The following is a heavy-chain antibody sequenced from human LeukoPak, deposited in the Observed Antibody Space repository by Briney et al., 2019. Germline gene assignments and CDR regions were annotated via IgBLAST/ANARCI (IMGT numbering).Heavy chain of an antibody. CDR3: ASSAHETDAFDI. J-gene: IGHJ3*02. Sequence: SVKVSCKASGGTFSSYAISWVRQAPGQGLEWMGGISPIFGTANYAQKFQGRVTITTDESTSTAYMELSSLRSDDTAVYYCASSAHETDAFDIWGQGTMVTVSS. CDR1: GGTFSSYA. CDR2: ISPIFGTA. V-gene: IGHV1-69*05.